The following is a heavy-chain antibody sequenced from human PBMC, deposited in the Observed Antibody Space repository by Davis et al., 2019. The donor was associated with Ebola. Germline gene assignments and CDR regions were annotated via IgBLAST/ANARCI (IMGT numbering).Heavy chain of an antibody. CDR1: GFAFSTYS. CDR3: AVGHYSNTNG. CDR2: ISNDGIT. V-gene: IGHV3-53*01. D-gene: IGHD4-11*01. Sequence: PGGSLRLSCAASGFAFSTYSMNWVRQAPGKGLEWVSVISNDGITNYIDSVKGRFTISRDSSKETFYLQMNSLRAEDTAVYYCAVGHYSNTNGWGQGILVTVSS. J-gene: IGHJ4*02.